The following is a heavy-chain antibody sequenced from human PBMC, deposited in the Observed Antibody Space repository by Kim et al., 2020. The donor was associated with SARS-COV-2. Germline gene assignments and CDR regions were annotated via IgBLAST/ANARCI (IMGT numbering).Heavy chain of an antibody. CDR1: GGSISSSSYY. CDR2: IYYSGST. V-gene: IGHV4-39*01. J-gene: IGHJ4*02. CDR3: ARQEFYIVVVPAAPWY. Sequence: SETLSLTCTVSGGSISSSSYYWGWIRQPPGKGLEWIGSIYYSGSTYYNPSLKSRVTISVDTSKNQFSLKLSSVTAADTAVYYCARQEFYIVVVPAAPWYWGQGTLVTVSS. D-gene: IGHD2-2*01.